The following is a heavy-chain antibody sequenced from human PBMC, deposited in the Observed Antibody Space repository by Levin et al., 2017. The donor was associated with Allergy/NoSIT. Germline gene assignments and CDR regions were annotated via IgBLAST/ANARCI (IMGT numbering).Heavy chain of an antibody. V-gene: IGHV4-59*01. CDR1: GGSISSYY. Sequence: GSLRLSCTVSGGSISSYYWSWIRQPPGKGLEWIGYIYYSGSTNYNPSLKSRVTISVDTSKNQFSLKLSSVTAADTAVYYCAREYYDYVWGSYRYTLNDAFDIWGQGTMVTVSS. J-gene: IGHJ3*02. CDR3: AREYYDYVWGSYRYTLNDAFDI. D-gene: IGHD3-16*02. CDR2: IYYSGST.